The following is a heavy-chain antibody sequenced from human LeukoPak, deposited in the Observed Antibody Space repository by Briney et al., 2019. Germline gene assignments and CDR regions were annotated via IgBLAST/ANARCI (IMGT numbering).Heavy chain of an antibody. CDR1: GFTFSNFG. CDR3: AKDVSYASGGPGSFDI. V-gene: IGHV3-23*01. CDR2: ISGSGSAT. Sequence: QPGGSLRLSCAASGFTFSNFGMSWVRQAPGTGLEWVSAISGSGSATYDADSVKGRFTISRDNSKNTLYLQMNSLRAEDTAIYYCAKDVSYASGGPGSFDIWGQGTKVTVSS. J-gene: IGHJ3*02. D-gene: IGHD3-10*01.